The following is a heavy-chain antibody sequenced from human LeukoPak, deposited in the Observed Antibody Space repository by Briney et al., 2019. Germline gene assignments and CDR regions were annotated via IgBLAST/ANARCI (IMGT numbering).Heavy chain of an antibody. CDR1: GGSISSYY. Sequence: PSETLSLTCTVSGGSISSYYWSWIRQPPGKGLEWIGYIYYSGSTNYNPSLKSRVTISVDTSKNQFSLKLSSVTAADTAVYYCASGHGDRRGDLQRWGQGTLVTVSS. D-gene: IGHD3-10*01. J-gene: IGHJ1*01. V-gene: IGHV4-59*08. CDR2: IYYSGST. CDR3: ASGHGDRRGDLQR.